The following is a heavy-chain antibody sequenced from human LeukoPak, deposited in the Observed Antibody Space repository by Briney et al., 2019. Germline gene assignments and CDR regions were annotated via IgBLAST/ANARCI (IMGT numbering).Heavy chain of an antibody. CDR3: ASRKLGDDY. J-gene: IGHJ4*02. CDR2: IYHTGST. Sequence: TSETLSLTCTISGGSVSDYYWSWIRQSPGKGLEWIGYIYHTGSTSYSPSLKSRVTISADTSQNQFSLKLSSVTAADTAVYYCASRKLGDDYWGQGTLVTVSS. D-gene: IGHD7-27*01. V-gene: IGHV4-59*02. CDR1: GGSVSDYY.